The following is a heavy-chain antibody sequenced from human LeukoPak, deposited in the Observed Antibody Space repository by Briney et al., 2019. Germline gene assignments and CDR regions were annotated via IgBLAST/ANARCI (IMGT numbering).Heavy chain of an antibody. CDR2: ISVSRSYI. Sequence: GGSLRLSCAASGFTFSSYSMSWVRQAPGKGLGWVSSISVSRSYIYYADSVKGRFTISRDNAKNSLYLQMNSLRAEDTAVYYCARETPAMAIWGQGTMVTVSS. D-gene: IGHD5-18*01. V-gene: IGHV3-21*01. CDR3: ARETPAMAI. J-gene: IGHJ3*02. CDR1: GFTFSSYS.